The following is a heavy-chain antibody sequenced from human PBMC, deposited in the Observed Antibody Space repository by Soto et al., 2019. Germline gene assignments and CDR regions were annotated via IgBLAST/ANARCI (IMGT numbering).Heavy chain of an antibody. CDR1: GFTFSSYS. J-gene: IGHJ4*02. CDR3: ARFGSGYHLDY. D-gene: IGHD2-2*01. CDR2: ITSSTSYI. Sequence: EVQLVESGGGLVKPGGSLRLSCAASGFTFSSYSMIWVRQAPGKGLEWVSSITSSTSYIYYADSVKGRFTIPRDNAKNSLYLQMNSLRAEDTAVYYCARFGSGYHLDYWGQGNLVTVSS. V-gene: IGHV3-21*01.